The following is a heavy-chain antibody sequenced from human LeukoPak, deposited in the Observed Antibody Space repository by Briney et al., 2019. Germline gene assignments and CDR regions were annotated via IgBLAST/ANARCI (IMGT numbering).Heavy chain of an antibody. CDR1: RGSLSGDY. V-gene: IGHV4-59*01. J-gene: IGHJ4*02. CDR3: ARYAGGRWALDH. Sequence: SSETLSLTCTVSRGSLSGDYWSWMPDPPGEGGGWSVYTYYSGITTYNPSLKCRVTISVDTSKNQFSLKVTSATAADTAVYYCARYAGGRWALDHWGQGTLVTVSS. CDR2: TYYSGIT. D-gene: IGHD4-23*01.